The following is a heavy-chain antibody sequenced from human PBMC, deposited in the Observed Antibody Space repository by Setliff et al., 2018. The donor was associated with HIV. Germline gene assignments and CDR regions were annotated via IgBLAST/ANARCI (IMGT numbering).Heavy chain of an antibody. D-gene: IGHD6-13*01. J-gene: IGHJ1*01. CDR2: VYSTGST. V-gene: IGHV4-61*02. CDR3: ARAPPSTAAGIVYFQH. Sequence: PSETLSLTCTVSGGSISTGSYYWSWIRQPAGKGLEWIGRVYSTGSTKYNPSLKSRVTISADTSKNQFSLKLSSVTAADTAVYFCARAPPSTAAGIVYFQHWGQGTLVTVSS. CDR1: GGSISTGSYY.